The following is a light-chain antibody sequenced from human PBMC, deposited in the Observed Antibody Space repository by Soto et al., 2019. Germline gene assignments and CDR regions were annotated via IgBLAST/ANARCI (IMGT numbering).Light chain of an antibody. CDR1: QSLLYSANNKNY. J-gene: IGKJ1*01. CDR3: QQYYNTPQT. Sequence: DIVMTQSPDSLAVSLGERAAINCKSSQSLLYSANNKNYLAWYQQKPGQPPKLLIYGASTRESGVPDRLSGSGSGTDFTLTISSLQAEDAAVYYCQQYYNTPQTFGQGTKVEVK. V-gene: IGKV4-1*01. CDR2: GAS.